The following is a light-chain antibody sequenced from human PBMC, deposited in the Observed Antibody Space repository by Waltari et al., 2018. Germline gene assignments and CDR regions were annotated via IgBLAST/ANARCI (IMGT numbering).Light chain of an antibody. J-gene: IGLJ3*02. V-gene: IGLV1-40*01. CDR3: QSYDSTVGGSV. CDR2: HNT. Sequence: QSALTQPPSVSGAPGQTVTIPCIRTNFNLGEGKAVHWYQQFPGTVPKVLIHHNTLRPSGVPDRFSASKSATSASLVITGLQPDDEADYYCQSYDSTVGGSVFGGPTKVTV. CDR1: NFNLGEGKA.